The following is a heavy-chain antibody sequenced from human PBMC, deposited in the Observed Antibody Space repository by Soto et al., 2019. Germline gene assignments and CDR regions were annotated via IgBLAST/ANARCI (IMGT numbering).Heavy chain of an antibody. D-gene: IGHD5-18*01. CDR3: ARGPIGDAAMVTNYFDY. J-gene: IGHJ4*02. CDR2: LSYDGNNI. CDR1: GFTFSNYA. V-gene: IGHV3-30-3*01. Sequence: QVQLVESGGGVVQPGRSLRLSCAASGFTFSNYAIHWVRQAPGKGLEWVAVLSYDGNNIHYAHSVKGRFTVSRDNSKNTLFRQTNSLRAEDTALYYCARGPIGDAAMVTNYFDYWGQGTLVTVSS.